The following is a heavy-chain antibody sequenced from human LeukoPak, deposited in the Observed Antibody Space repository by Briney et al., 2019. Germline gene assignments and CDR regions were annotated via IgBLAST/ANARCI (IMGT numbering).Heavy chain of an antibody. CDR3: ARGSAGEHGAFDI. J-gene: IGHJ3*02. CDR1: GFTVSSNY. V-gene: IGHV3-53*01. D-gene: IGHD3-16*01. Sequence: GGSLRLSCAASGFTVSSNYMSWVRQAPGKELEWFSVIYSGGSTYYADSVKSRFTISRDNSKNTLYLQRNSLRAEDTAVYYCARGSAGEHGAFDIWRQATMVTVSS. CDR2: IYSGGST.